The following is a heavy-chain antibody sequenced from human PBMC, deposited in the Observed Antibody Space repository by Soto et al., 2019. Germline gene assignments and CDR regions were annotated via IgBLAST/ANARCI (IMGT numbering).Heavy chain of an antibody. D-gene: IGHD1-7*01. J-gene: IGHJ5*02. Sequence: QVQLVQSGAEVKKPGSSVKVSCKASGGTFSXYAIXXXRXXXXXXXXWMGGIIPIFGTANYAQKFQGRVTITADESTSTAYMELSSLRSEDTAVYYCARESITGTTNWFDPWGQGTLVTVSS. V-gene: IGHV1-69*01. CDR2: IIPIFGTA. CDR3: ARESITGTTNWFDP. CDR1: GGTFSXYA.